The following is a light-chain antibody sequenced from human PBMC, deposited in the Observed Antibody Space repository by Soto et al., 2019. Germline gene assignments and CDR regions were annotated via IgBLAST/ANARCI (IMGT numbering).Light chain of an antibody. CDR3: QSYDTSLSGYV. J-gene: IGLJ1*01. CDR1: SSNIGAGYD. CDR2: ANS. Sequence: QSVLTQPPSVSGAPGQRVTISCTGSSSNIGAGYDIHWYQQVPGTAPKPLIYANSNRASGVPDRFSGSKSGTSASLAITGLQAEHEADYYCQSYDTSLSGYVFGPGTKLTVL. V-gene: IGLV1-40*01.